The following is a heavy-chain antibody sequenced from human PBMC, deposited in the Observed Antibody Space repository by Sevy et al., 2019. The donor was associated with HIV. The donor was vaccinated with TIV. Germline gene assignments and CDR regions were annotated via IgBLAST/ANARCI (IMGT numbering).Heavy chain of an antibody. J-gene: IGHJ4*02. D-gene: IGHD3-22*01. CDR3: ARAPRYYYDSSGDSDY. CDR2: ISYDGSNK. CDR1: GFTFSSYA. V-gene: IGHV3-30-3*01. Sequence: GGSLRLSCAASGFTFSSYAMHWVRQAPGKGLEWVAVISYDGSNKYSADSVKGRFTISRDNSKNTLYLQMNSLRAEDTAVYYCARAPRYYYDSSGDSDYWGQGTLVTVSS.